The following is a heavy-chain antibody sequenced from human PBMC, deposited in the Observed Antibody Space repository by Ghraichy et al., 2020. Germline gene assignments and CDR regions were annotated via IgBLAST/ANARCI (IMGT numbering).Heavy chain of an antibody. CDR1: GFTVSSNY. CDR3: ASGHYDSSPLDY. J-gene: IGHJ4*02. Sequence: GGSLRLSCAASGFTVSSNYMSWVRQAPGKGLEWVSVIYSGGSTYYADSVKGRFTISRDNPKNTLYLQMNSLRAEDTAVYYCASGHYDSSPLDYWGQGTLVTVSS. CDR2: IYSGGST. V-gene: IGHV3-66*01. D-gene: IGHD3-22*01.